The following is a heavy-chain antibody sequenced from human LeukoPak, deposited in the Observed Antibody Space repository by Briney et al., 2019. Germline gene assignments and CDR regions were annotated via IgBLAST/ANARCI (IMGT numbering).Heavy chain of an antibody. Sequence: SVKVSCKASGGTFSSYAISWVRQAPGQGLEWMGGSIPIFGTANYAQKFQGRVTITADESTSTAYMELSSLRSEDTAVYYCARGRDDIVVVPAAHNWFDPWGQGTPATVSS. V-gene: IGHV1-69*13. CDR2: SIPIFGTA. J-gene: IGHJ5*02. CDR1: GGTFSSYA. CDR3: ARGRDDIVVVPAAHNWFDP. D-gene: IGHD2-2*01.